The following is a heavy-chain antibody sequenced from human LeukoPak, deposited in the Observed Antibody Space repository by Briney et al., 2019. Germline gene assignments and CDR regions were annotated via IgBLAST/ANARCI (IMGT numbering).Heavy chain of an antibody. CDR1: GGSISSYY. V-gene: IGHV4-59*08. CDR2: IYYSGST. D-gene: IGHD6-13*01. CDR3: ARHFSRGSSSWKPYFDY. J-gene: IGHJ4*02. Sequence: SETLSLTCTVSGGSISSYYWTWIRQPPGKGLEWIGYIYYSGSTDYNPSLKSRVTISVDTAKNQFSLKLSSVTAADTAVYYCARHFSRGSSSWKPYFDYWGQGTLVTVSS.